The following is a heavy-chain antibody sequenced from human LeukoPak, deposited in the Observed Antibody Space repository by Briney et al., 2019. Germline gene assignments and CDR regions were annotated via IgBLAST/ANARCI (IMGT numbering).Heavy chain of an antibody. CDR2: INPKRAET. CDR3: ARDRGVPGPGNAFDI. CDR1: GYIFNNYF. J-gene: IGHJ3*02. Sequence: ASVRVSCKASGYIFNNYFMHWVRQAPGQGLEWMGLINPKRAETSCAQKFQGRVTLTRDRATTTAYMDLARLRSDDTAVYYCARDRGVPGPGNAFDIWGQGTMVTVSS. D-gene: IGHD2-2*01. V-gene: IGHV1-2*02.